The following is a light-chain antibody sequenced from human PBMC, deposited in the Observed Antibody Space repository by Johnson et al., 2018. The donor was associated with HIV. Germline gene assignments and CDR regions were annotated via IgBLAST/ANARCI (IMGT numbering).Light chain of an antibody. CDR2: ENN. J-gene: IGLJ1*01. CDR3: GTWDGSLTPGGV. Sequence: QSVLTQPPSVSAAPGQKVTISCSGSSSNIGNNYVSWYQQLPGTAPKLLICENNKRPSGIPDRFSGSKSGTSATLGITGLQTGDEADYYCGTWDGSLTPGGVMGTGTKVTVL. CDR1: SSNIGNNY. V-gene: IGLV1-51*02.